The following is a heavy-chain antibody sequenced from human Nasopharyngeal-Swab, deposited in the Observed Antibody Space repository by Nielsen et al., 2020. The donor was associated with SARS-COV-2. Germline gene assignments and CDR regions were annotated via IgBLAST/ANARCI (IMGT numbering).Heavy chain of an antibody. Sequence: WIRQPPGKGLEWVSVIYSGGGSYYADSVKGRFTISRDNFKNMLYLQVNSLRAEDTAMYYCTREDRYASGSFDHWGQGTLVTVSS. V-gene: IGHV3-53*01. CDR2: IYSGGGS. CDR3: TREDRYASGSFDH. D-gene: IGHD3-10*01. J-gene: IGHJ4*02.